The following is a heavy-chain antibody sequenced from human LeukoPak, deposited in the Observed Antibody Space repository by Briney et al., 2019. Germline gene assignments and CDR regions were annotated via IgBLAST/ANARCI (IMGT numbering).Heavy chain of an antibody. J-gene: IGHJ6*02. Sequence: PSETLSLTCAVYGGSFSGYYWSWIRQPPGKGLEWIGESNHSGSTNYNPSLKSRVTISVDTSKNQFSLKLSSVTAADTAVYYCASLRVVVPAAIGETKNYYYYYGVDVWGQGTTVTVSS. V-gene: IGHV4-34*01. CDR3: ASLRVVVPAAIGETKNYYYYYGVDV. D-gene: IGHD2-2*02. CDR2: SNHSGST. CDR1: GGSFSGYY.